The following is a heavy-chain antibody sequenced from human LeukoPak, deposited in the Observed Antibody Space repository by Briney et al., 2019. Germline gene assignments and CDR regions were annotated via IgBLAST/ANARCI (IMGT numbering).Heavy chain of an antibody. CDR2: ITWNSGNL. J-gene: IGHJ4*02. V-gene: IGHV3-9*01. CDR3: ARGRMGKHYFDY. CDR1: GFTFDDYA. Sequence: GGSLRLSCAASGFTFDDYAMHWVRPVPGKGLEWVSGITWNSGNLGYADSVRGRFTISRDNAKYSLYLQMSSLRTEDTALYFCARGRMGKHYFDYWGLGTLVTVSS. D-gene: IGHD7-27*01.